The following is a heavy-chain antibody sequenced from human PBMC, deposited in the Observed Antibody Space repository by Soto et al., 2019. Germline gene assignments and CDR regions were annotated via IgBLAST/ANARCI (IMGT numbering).Heavy chain of an antibody. V-gene: IGHV3-23*01. Sequence: PGGSLRLSCAASGFTFSSYAMSWVRQAPGKGLEWVSAISGSGGSTYYADSVKGRFTISRGNSKNTLYLQMNSLRAEDTAVYYCAKTMVRANYGMDVWGQGTTVTVSS. D-gene: IGHD3-10*01. J-gene: IGHJ6*02. CDR3: AKTMVRANYGMDV. CDR2: ISGSGGST. CDR1: GFTFSSYA.